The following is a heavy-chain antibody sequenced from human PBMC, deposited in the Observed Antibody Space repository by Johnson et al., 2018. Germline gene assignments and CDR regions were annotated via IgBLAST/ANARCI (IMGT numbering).Heavy chain of an antibody. CDR1: GFTFSNYG. V-gene: IGHV3-30*18. D-gene: IGHD6-13*01. Sequence: QVQLVQSGGGVVQPGKYLRLSCTASGFTFSNYGMHWVRQAPGKGLECVALISYDGSNKYYADSVKGRFTISRDNSKNTLFLQMNSLRAEDTAVYYCAKDGGYSSSWYNYYYNMDVWGKGTTVTVSS. CDR2: ISYDGSNK. J-gene: IGHJ6*03. CDR3: AKDGGYSSSWYNYYYNMDV.